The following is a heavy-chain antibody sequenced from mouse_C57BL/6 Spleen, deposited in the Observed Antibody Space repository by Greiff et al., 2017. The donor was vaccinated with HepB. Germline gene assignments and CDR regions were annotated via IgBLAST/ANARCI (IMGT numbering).Heavy chain of an antibody. CDR3: TTVVLTGTDVDY. J-gene: IGHJ2*01. V-gene: IGHV6-3*01. CDR2: IRLKSDNYAT. Sequence: EVHLVESGGGLVQPGGSMKLSCVASGFTFSNYWMNWVRQSPEKGLEWVAQIRLKSDNYATHYAESVKGRFTISRDDSKSSVYLQMNNLRAEDTGIYYCTTVVLTGTDVDYWGQGTTLTVSS. CDR1: GFTFSNYW. D-gene: IGHD4-1*01.